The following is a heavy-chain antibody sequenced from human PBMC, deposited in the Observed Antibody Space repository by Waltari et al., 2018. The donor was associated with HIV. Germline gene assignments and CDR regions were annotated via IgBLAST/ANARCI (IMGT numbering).Heavy chain of an antibody. V-gene: IGHV3-53*01. CDR1: GFTVSSNY. J-gene: IGHJ4*02. CDR3: ARDTVRGRLSY. Sequence: EVQLVESGGGLIQPGGSLRLSCAASGFTVSSNYISWVRQAPGKGLGWVSVIYSGGSTYYADSGKGRFTISRDNSKNTLYLQMNSLRAEDTAVYYCARDTVRGRLSYWGQGTLVTVSS. D-gene: IGHD3-10*01. CDR2: IYSGGST.